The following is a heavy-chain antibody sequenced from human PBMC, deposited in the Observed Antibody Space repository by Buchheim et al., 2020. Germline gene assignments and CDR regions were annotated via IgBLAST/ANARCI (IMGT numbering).Heavy chain of an antibody. CDR2: INAANGNT. V-gene: IGHV1-3*01. J-gene: IGHJ6*02. CDR3: ATYYYDSSGYYPDYYYYYGMDV. D-gene: IGHD3-22*01. Sequence: QVQLVQSGAEVKKPGASVKVSCKASGYTFTSYAMPWVRQAPGQRLEWMGWINAANGNTKYSQKFQGRATITRATSPSPASMELSSLRSEDTAVYYCATYYYDSSGYYPDYYYYYGMDVWGQGTT. CDR1: GYTFTSYA.